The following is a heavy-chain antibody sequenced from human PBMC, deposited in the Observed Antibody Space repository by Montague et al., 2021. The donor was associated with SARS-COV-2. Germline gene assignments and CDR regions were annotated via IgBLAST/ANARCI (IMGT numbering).Heavy chain of an antibody. CDR3: ARHHPDGGLRP. V-gene: IGHV4-59*08. Sequence: SKTLSLTYTVSGGSISSYYWSWIRQPPGKGLEWIGYIYYSGSTNYNPSLKSRVTISVDTSKNQFSLKLSSVTAADTAVYYCARHHPDGGLRPWGQGTLVTVSS. CDR2: IYYSGST. J-gene: IGHJ5*02. CDR1: GGSISSYY. D-gene: IGHD2-15*01.